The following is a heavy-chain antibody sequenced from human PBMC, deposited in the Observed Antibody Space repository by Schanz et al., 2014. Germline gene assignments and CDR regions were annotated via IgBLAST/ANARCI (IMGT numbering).Heavy chain of an antibody. CDR3: AKSCDTGGYSGFDY. D-gene: IGHD2-8*02. CDR2: ISYHGSER. V-gene: IGHV3-30*18. J-gene: IGHJ4*02. CDR1: GFSFSDYG. Sequence: QVQLVESGGGVVQPGRSLRLSCAGSGFSFSDYGMHWVRQGPGRGLEWVAVISYHGSERYYADSVKGRFTISRDNSKNTLYLQMNSLRTEDTSVYFGAKSCDTGGYSGFDYWGQGTLVTVSS.